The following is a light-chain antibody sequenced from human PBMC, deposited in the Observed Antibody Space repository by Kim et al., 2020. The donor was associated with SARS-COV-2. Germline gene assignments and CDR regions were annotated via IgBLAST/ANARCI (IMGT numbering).Light chain of an antibody. J-gene: IGKJ1*01. Sequence: DIQMTQSPSSLAASVGERVTISCRASQGISNYLAWYQQKPGKVPQLLVYAASTLQSGVPSRFSATGSGTDFTLTISSLQPEDAATYYCQKYNSAPRTFGQGTKVDIK. CDR3: QKYNSAPRT. CDR2: AAS. CDR1: QGISNY. V-gene: IGKV1-27*01.